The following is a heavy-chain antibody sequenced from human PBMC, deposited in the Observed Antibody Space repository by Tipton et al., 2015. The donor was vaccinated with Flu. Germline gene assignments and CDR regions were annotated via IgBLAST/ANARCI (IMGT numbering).Heavy chain of an antibody. D-gene: IGHD3-22*01. CDR1: GGSISSGSYY. CDR2: IYTSGST. V-gene: IGHV4-61*02. Sequence: TLSLTCTASGGSISSGSYYWSWIRQPAGKGLEWIGRIYTSGSTNYNPSLKSRVTISVDTSKNQFSLKLSSVTAADTAVYYCARDRGYYDSSGYYFDYWGQGTLVTVSS. CDR3: ARDRGYYDSSGYYFDY. J-gene: IGHJ4*02.